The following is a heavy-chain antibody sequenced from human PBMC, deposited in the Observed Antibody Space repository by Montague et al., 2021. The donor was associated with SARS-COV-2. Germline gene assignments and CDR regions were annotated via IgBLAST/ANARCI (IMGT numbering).Heavy chain of an antibody. CDR2: VYYTGGT. J-gene: IGHJ6*02. V-gene: IGHV4-59*01. D-gene: IGHD2-15*01. CDR1: GGSINSFY. CDR3: ARAGGGSSYNYYGLDV. Sequence: SETLSLTCCISGGSINSFYWNWIRQSPGKGLEWIGYVYYTGGTNYNPSLKSRATISVDTSKNQFSLTVGSVTAADTAVYYCARAGGGSSYNYYGLDVWGQGTTVTVSS.